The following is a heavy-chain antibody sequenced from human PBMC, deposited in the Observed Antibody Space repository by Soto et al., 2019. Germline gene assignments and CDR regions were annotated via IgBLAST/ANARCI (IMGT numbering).Heavy chain of an antibody. J-gene: IGHJ6*02. CDR3: ASPDMGSIAARLSLPYYYYGMDV. Sequence: GASVKVSCKASGYTFTSYAMHWVRQAPGQRLEWMGWINAGNGNTKYSQKFQGRVTITRDTSASTAYMELSSLRSEDTAVYYCASPDMGSIAARLSLPYYYYGMDVWGQGTTVTVSS. CDR1: GYTFTSYA. CDR2: INAGNGNT. V-gene: IGHV1-3*01. D-gene: IGHD6-6*01.